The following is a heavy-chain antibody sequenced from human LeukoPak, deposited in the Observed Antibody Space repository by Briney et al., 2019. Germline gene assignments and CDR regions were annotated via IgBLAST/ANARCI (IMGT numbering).Heavy chain of an antibody. CDR1: GFTFSRYW. CDR3: ARCLPPDPDRLLPDY. CDR2: IKQGGSEK. J-gene: IGHJ4*02. D-gene: IGHD1-14*01. Sequence: GGSLRLSCAASGFTFSRYWMSWVRQAPGKGLEWVANIKQGGSEKYYVDSVKGRFTISRDNAKNSLYLQMNSLRAEDTALYYCARCLPPDPDRLLPDYWGQGTLVTVSS. V-gene: IGHV3-7*03.